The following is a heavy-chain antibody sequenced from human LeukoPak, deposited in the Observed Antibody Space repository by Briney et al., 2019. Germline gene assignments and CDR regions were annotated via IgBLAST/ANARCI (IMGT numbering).Heavy chain of an antibody. CDR3: ARDWGGYCSGGSCYSLATGWFDS. V-gene: IGHV3-21*01. Sequence: GGSLRLSCAASGFTFSSYSMNWVRQAPGKGLEWVSSISSSSSYIYYADSVKGRFTISRDNAKNSLYLQMNSLRAEDTAVYYCARDWGGYCSGGSCYSLATGWFDSWGQGTLVTVSS. CDR1: GFTFSSYS. J-gene: IGHJ5*01. D-gene: IGHD2-15*01. CDR2: ISSSSSYI.